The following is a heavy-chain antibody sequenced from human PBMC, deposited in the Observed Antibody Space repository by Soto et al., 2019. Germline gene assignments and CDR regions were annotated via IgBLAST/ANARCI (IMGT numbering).Heavy chain of an antibody. CDR3: ARSRYCSGGSCYLDAFDI. Sequence: SETLSLTCTVSGGSISSGGYYWSWIRQHPGKGLEWIGYIYYSGSTYYNPSLKSRVTISVDTSKNQFSLKLSSVTAADTAVYYCARSRYCSGGSCYLDAFDIWAQGTMVTVSS. CDR2: IYYSGST. D-gene: IGHD2-15*01. V-gene: IGHV4-31*03. J-gene: IGHJ3*02. CDR1: GGSISSGGYY.